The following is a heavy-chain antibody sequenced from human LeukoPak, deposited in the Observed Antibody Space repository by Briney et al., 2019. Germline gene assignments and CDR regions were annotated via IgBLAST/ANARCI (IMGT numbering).Heavy chain of an antibody. J-gene: IGHJ6*02. CDR2: ISGSGGST. CDR3: AKDLGVVVPADIPYGMDV. CDR1: GFTFSSYA. Sequence: GGSLRLSCAASGFTFSSYAMSWVRQAPGKGLEWVSAISGSGGSTYYADSVKGRFTISRDNSKNTLYLQMNSLRAEDTAVYYCAKDLGVVVPADIPYGMDVWGQGTTVTVSS. V-gene: IGHV3-23*01. D-gene: IGHD2-2*01.